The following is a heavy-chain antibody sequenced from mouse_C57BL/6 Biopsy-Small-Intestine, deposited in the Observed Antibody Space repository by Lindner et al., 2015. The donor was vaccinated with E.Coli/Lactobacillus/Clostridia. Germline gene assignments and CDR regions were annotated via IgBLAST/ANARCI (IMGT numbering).Heavy chain of an antibody. CDR1: GFTFSDYG. V-gene: IGHV10-3*01. Sequence: VQLQESGEALVKPGGSLKLSCAASGFTFSDYGMHWVRQAPGKGLEWVARIRSKSSNYATYYADSVKDRFTISRDDSQSMLYLQMNNLKTEDTAMYYCVRDYSNFFWYLDVWGTGTTVTVSS. J-gene: IGHJ1*03. CDR3: VRDYSNFFWYLDV. D-gene: IGHD2-5*01. CDR2: IRSKSSNYAT.